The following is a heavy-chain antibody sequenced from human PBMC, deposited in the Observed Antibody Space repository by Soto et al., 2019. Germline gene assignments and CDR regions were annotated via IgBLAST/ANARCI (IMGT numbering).Heavy chain of an antibody. Sequence: GGSLRLSCAASGFTFSSYAMHWVRQAPGKGLEWVAVISYDGSNKYYADSVKGRFTISRDNSKNTLYLQMNSLRAEDTAVYCCARDHLKPGTYYYYGMDVWGQGTTVTVSS. CDR1: GFTFSSYA. J-gene: IGHJ6*02. CDR3: ARDHLKPGTYYYYGMDV. D-gene: IGHD1-1*01. V-gene: IGHV3-30-3*01. CDR2: ISYDGSNK.